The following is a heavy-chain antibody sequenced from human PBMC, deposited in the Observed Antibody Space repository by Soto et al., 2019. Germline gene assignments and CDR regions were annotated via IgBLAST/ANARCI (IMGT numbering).Heavy chain of an antibody. CDR1: GYTFTSYA. J-gene: IGHJ4*02. CDR2: INAGNGNT. Sequence: ASVKVSCKASGYTFTSYAMHWVRQAPGQRLEWMGWINAGNGNTKYSQKFQGRVTITRDTSASTAYMELSSLRSEDTAVYYCARAPPRFIAVAGRNIDYWGQGTLVPVSS. D-gene: IGHD6-19*01. CDR3: ARAPPRFIAVAGRNIDY. V-gene: IGHV1-3*01.